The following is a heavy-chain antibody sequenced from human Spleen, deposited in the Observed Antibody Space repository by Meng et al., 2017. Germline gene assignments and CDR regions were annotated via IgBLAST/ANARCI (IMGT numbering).Heavy chain of an antibody. CDR1: GFTFSSYA. V-gene: IGHV3-23*01. Sequence: GGSLRLSCAASGFTFSSYAMSWVRQAPGKGLEWVSAISGSGGSTYYADSVKGRFTISRDNSKNTLYLQMNSLRAEDTAVYYCARGGQWFGDLYVMHVWGQGTTVTVSS. CDR2: ISGSGGST. D-gene: IGHD3-10*01. CDR3: ARGGQWFGDLYVMHV. J-gene: IGHJ6*02.